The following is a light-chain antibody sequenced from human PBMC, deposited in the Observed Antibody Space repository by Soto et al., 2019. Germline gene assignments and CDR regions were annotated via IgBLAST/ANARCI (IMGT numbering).Light chain of an antibody. J-gene: IGKJ5*01. CDR1: QDINKN. Sequence: DIQMTQSPSSLSASVGDRVTITCQASQDINKNLIWYQQKPGKAPKLLIYDASDLETGVPSRFNGSGSGTGFTFTSSSLQPEDFATYYCQQYESLPLTFGQGTRLEIK. CDR2: DAS. CDR3: QQYESLPLT. V-gene: IGKV1-33*01.